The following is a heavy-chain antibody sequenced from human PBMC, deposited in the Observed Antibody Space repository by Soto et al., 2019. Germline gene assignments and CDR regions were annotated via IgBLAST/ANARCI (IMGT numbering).Heavy chain of an antibody. V-gene: IGHV3-66*01. D-gene: IGHD2-21*01. CDR2: IYRDGST. J-gene: IGHJ4*02. Sequence: EVQLVESGGGLVRPGGSLRLSCAASGFSVSTNYMSWVRQAPGKGLEWVSVIYRDGSTHYADSVKGRFTVSRDNSKHTVYLQMISRRAEDTAVYYCATGVRGWGQGTLVTVSS. CDR1: GFSVSTNY. CDR3: ATGVRG.